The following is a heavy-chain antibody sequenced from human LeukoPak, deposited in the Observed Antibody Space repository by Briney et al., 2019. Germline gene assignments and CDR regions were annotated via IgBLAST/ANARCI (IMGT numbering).Heavy chain of an antibody. V-gene: IGHV5-51*01. Sequence: GESLKISCKGSGYSFTSYWIGWVRQMPGKSIECKGNIYPGDSDTRYSPSFQGQDTISADKSINTAYLQWSSLKASDTAMYYCARVSYYYDSSGYHHFDYWGQGTLVTVSS. D-gene: IGHD3-22*01. CDR1: GYSFTSYW. CDR2: IYPGDSDT. J-gene: IGHJ4*02. CDR3: ARVSYYYDSSGYHHFDY.